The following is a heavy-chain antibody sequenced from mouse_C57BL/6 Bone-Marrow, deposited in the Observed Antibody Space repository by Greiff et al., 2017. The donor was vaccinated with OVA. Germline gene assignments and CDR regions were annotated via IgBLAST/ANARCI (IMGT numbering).Heavy chain of an antibody. CDR3: ARDRSNWGFAY. D-gene: IGHD2-5*01. Sequence: DVQLQESGGGLEKPGGSLKLSCAASGFTFSDYGMHWVRQAPEKGLEGVAYISSGSSTIYYADTVKGRFTISRDNAKNTLFLQMTSLRSEDTAMYYCARDRSNWGFAYWGQGTLVTVSA. CDR2: ISSGSSTI. CDR1: GFTFSDYG. J-gene: IGHJ3*01. V-gene: IGHV5-17*01.